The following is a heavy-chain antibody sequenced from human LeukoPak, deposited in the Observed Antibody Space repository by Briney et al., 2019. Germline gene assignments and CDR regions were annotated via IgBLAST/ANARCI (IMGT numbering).Heavy chain of an antibody. J-gene: IGHJ3*02. Sequence: PGGSLRLSCAASGLPLRSYAMNWVRQAPGKGLEWVSTISGSGASTKYADSVKGRFTISRDNSKNTLYLKMNSLRADATAVYYCAKSLNTVVTTDAFDIWGQGTMVTVSS. V-gene: IGHV3-23*01. D-gene: IGHD4-23*01. CDR2: ISGSGAST. CDR1: GLPLRSYA. CDR3: AKSLNTVVTTDAFDI.